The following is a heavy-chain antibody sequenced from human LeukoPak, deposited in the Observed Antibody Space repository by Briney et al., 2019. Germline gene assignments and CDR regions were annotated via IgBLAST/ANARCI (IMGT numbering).Heavy chain of an antibody. CDR1: GGSFSGYY. D-gene: IGHD4-17*01. CDR2: INHSGST. J-gene: IGHJ5*02. V-gene: IGHV4-34*01. CDR3: ARYGVGWFDP. Sequence: SETLSLTCAVYGGSFSGYYWSWIRQPPGKGLEWIGEINHSGSTNYNPSLKSRVTISVDTSKNQFSLKLSSVTAADTAVYYCARYGVGWFDPWGQGTLVTVSS.